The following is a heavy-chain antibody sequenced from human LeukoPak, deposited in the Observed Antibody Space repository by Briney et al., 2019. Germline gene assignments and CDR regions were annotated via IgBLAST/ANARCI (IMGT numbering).Heavy chain of an antibody. CDR2: INPIFGTA. CDR1: GGTFSSYA. V-gene: IGHV1-69*13. Sequence: GASVKVSCKASGGTFSSYAISWVRQAPGQGLEWMGGINPIFGTANYAQKFQGRVTITADESTSTAYMELSSLRSEDTAVYYCARDYGGNSGYYYYMDVWGKGTTVTVSS. CDR3: ARDYGGNSGYYYYMDV. J-gene: IGHJ6*03. D-gene: IGHD4-23*01.